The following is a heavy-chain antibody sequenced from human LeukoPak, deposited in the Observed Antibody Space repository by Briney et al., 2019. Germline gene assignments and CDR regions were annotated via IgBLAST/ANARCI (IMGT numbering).Heavy chain of an antibody. CDR2: IYYSGST. D-gene: IGHD3-3*01. CDR3: ARDATSPLKYYDFWSGYYTGAFDI. Sequence: PSETLSLTCTVSGGSISSYYWSWIRQPPGKGLEWIGYIYYSGSTNYNPSLKSRVTISVDTSKDQFSLKLSSVTAADTAVYYRARDATSPLKYYDFWSGYYTGAFDIWGQGTMVTVSS. CDR1: GGSISSYY. J-gene: IGHJ3*02. V-gene: IGHV4-59*01.